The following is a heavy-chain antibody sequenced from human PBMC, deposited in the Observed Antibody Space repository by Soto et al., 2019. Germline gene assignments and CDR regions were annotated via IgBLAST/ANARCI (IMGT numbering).Heavy chain of an antibody. Sequence: QITLKESGPTLVKPTQTLTLTCTFSGFSLTTGGVAVGWIRQPPGKALEWLALIYWDDDKRYSPSLKSRPSITQDTSKTEVLLTMTDMHPVYTATDYSAHSECSGADCYSPWYFGLWGRGTLVTVSS. CDR1: GFSLTTGGVA. V-gene: IGHV2-5*02. J-gene: IGHJ2*01. CDR2: IYWDDDK. CDR3: AHSECSGADCYSPWYFGL. D-gene: IGHD2-15*01.